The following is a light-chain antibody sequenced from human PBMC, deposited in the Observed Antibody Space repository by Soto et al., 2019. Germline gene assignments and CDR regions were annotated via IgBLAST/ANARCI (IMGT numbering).Light chain of an antibody. CDR2: SAS. CDR1: QALSNY. V-gene: IGKV1-9*01. Sequence: DIQLTQSQSFLSASVGDTFTITCRASQALSNYLAWYQQKPGKAPDLLIYSASTLQSGVPSRFSGSGSETEFSLTISALQPEDFATYYCQQLSRYPLTFGGGNKGDIK. CDR3: QQLSRYPLT. J-gene: IGKJ4*01.